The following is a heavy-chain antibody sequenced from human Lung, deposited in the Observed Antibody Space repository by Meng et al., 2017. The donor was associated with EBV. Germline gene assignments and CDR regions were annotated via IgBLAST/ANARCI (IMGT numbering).Heavy chain of an antibody. CDR1: GYSFTAHA. CDR3: ASHLLGYCSGGICYSSE. CDR2: ISGDNGNT. Sequence: QVHLVQSGAEVKKPGASVKLSCKPSGYSFTAHAIHWVRQAPGQSLEWMGWISGDNGNTRYSQKFQGRVTITRGPSARTAYMELNSLRSEDTAVYYCASHLLGYCSGGICYSSEWGQGTLVTVSS. J-gene: IGHJ4*02. D-gene: IGHD2-15*01. V-gene: IGHV1-3*01.